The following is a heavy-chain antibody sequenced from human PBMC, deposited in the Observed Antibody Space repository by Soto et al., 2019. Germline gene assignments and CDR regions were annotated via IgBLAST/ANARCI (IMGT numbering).Heavy chain of an antibody. Sequence: EVQLVESGGGLIQPGGSLRLSCAASGFTVSSNYMSWVRQAPGKGLEWVSVIYSGGSTYYADSVKGRFTISRDNSTNTLYLQMNSLRAEDTAVYYCARDYTYDILTGYESEGYYYYYGMDVWGQGTTVTVSS. V-gene: IGHV3-53*01. CDR2: IYSGGST. CDR3: ARDYTYDILTGYESEGYYYYYGMDV. CDR1: GFTVSSNY. D-gene: IGHD3-9*01. J-gene: IGHJ6*02.